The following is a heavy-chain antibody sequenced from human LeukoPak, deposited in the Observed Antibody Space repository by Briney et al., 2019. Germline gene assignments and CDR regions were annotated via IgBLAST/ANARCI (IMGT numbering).Heavy chain of an antibody. CDR1: GFTFSSYA. V-gene: IGHV3-30-3*01. J-gene: IGHJ4*02. Sequence: GRSLRLSCAASGFTFSSYAMHWVRQAPGKGLEWVAVISYDGSNKYYADSAKGRFTISRDNSKNTLYLQMNSLRAEDTAVYYCARDLSDILTGPFDYWGQGTLVTVSS. CDR3: ARDLSDILTGPFDY. CDR2: ISYDGSNK. D-gene: IGHD3-9*01.